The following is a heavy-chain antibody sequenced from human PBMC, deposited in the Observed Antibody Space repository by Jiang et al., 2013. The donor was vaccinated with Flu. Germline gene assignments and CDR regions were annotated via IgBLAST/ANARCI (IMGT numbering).Heavy chain of an antibody. Sequence: SGAEVKRPGASVKVSCKVSGYTLTEFSMHWVRQAPGKGLEWMGGFVPEDGEKFYVQKFRNRVSMTEDTSTDIAYMELSSLRSDDTAFYYCAIVEGSQLGAXRFKYWGQGTLVTVSS. V-gene: IGHV1-24*01. D-gene: IGHD1-26*01. CDR3: AIVEGSQLGAXRFKY. CDR2: FVPEDGEK. J-gene: IGHJ4*02. CDR1: GYTLTEFS.